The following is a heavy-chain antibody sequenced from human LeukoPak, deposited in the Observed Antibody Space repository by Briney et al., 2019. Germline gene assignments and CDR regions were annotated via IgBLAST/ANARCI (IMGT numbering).Heavy chain of an antibody. V-gene: IGHV3-21*01. Sequence: GGSLRLSCGASEFTFSSHSMNWVRQAPGKGLEWVSSISRSGGSIYYADSLKGRFTISRDNAKNSLYLQMNSLRAEDTAVYFCARSLKVSAALDVFDIWGQGTMVTVSS. J-gene: IGHJ3*02. D-gene: IGHD2-2*01. CDR2: ISRSGGSI. CDR1: EFTFSSHS. CDR3: ARSLKVSAALDVFDI.